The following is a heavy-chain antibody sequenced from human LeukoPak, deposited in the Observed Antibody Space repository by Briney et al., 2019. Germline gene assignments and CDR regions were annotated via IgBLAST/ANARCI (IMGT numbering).Heavy chain of an antibody. D-gene: IGHD2-2*01. CDR3: ARGIVVPAAEGGNWFAP. V-gene: IGHV4-39*07. J-gene: IGHJ5*02. Sequence: SETLSLTCTVSGGSISSSSYYWGWIRQPPGKGLEWIGSIYYSGSTYYNPSLKSRVTISVDTSKDQFSLKLSSVTAADTAVYYCARGIVVPAAEGGNWFAPWGQGPLVPVPS. CDR1: GGSISSSSYY. CDR2: IYYSGST.